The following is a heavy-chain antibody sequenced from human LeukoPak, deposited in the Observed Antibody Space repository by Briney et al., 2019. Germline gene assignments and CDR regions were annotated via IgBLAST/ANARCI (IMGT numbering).Heavy chain of an antibody. CDR3: ARDVSDENDSASRIHLDY. CDR1: GFTFSTSW. CDR2: INQDGSET. J-gene: IGHJ4*02. V-gene: IGHV3-7*01. D-gene: IGHD2-15*01. Sequence: GGSLRLSCVGSGFTFSTSWMHWVRQAPGKGPEYVAYINQDGSETNYVDSVKGRFTISRDNAKNSLYLQMNSLRAKDTAMYYYARDVSDENDSASRIHLDYWGQGTLVTVSS.